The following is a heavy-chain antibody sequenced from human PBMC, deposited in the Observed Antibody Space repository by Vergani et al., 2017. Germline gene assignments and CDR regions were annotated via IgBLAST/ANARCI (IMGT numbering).Heavy chain of an antibody. Sequence: QVQLQESGPGLVKPSQTLSLTCTVSGGAFSSGGQSWTWVRQPANQGLEWIGRIYSSGTTNYNPSLRSRVTMSVDTSKKQFSLELTSVTAADKAVYYCARDGGDYVKDALDLWGLGTMVTV. CDR1: GGAFSSGGQS. CDR2: IYSSGTT. D-gene: IGHD2-21*02. CDR3: ARDGGDYVKDALDL. J-gene: IGHJ3*01. V-gene: IGHV4-61*02.